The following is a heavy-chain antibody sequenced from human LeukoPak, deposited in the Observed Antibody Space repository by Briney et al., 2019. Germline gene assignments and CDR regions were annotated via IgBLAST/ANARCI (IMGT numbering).Heavy chain of an antibody. CDR2: IFPSGGEI. CDR1: GFTFSTFA. V-gene: IGHV3-21*01. D-gene: IGHD1-26*01. J-gene: IGHJ5*02. Sequence: EGSLRLSCAASGFTFSTFAMIWVRQPPGKGLEWVSSIFPSGGEIHYADSVRGRFTISRDNAKNSLYLQMNSLRAEDTAVYYCARVISVVGATGWFDPWGQGTLVTVSS. CDR3: ARVISVVGATGWFDP.